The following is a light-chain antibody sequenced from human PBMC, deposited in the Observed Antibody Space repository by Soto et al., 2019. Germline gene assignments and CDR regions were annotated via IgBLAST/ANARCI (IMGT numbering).Light chain of an antibody. CDR3: QQSYSTPRT. J-gene: IGKJ2*01. CDR1: PSNSSS. Sequence: DIQIIQSPSSLSASVGDRVTITCRASPSNSSSLNWYQQKPQKAPKPPIYAASSLQSGVPSRFSGSGSGTDFTLTISRLQPEDFATFYCQQSYSTPRTFGQGTKLEIK. CDR2: AAS. V-gene: IGKV1-39*01.